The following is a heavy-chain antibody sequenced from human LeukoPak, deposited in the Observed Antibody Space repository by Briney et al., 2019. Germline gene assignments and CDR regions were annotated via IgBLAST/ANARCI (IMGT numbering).Heavy chain of an antibody. CDR3: AREPPRELFDY. D-gene: IGHD1-26*01. CDR2: IHYSGST. Sequence: PSETLSLTCAVSGGSISSYYWSWIRQPPGRGLEWIGSIHYSGSTSYNSSLKSRVTISVDTSKNQFSLKLSSVTAADTAVYYCAREPPRELFDYWGQGTLVTVSS. CDR1: GGSISSYY. J-gene: IGHJ4*02. V-gene: IGHV4-59*12.